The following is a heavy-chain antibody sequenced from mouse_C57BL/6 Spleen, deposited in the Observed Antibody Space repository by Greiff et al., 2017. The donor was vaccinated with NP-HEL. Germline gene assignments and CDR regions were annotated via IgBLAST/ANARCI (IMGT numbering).Heavy chain of an antibody. J-gene: IGHJ1*03. CDR2: IYPGDGDT. Sequence: VKVVESGAELVKPGASVKISCKASGYAFSSYWMNWVKQRPGKGLEWIGQIYPGDGDTNYNGKFKGKATLTADKSSSTAYMQLSSLTAEDSAVYFCARSKDYGSSYGYFDVWGTGTTVTVSS. CDR1: GYAFSSYW. CDR3: ARSKDYGSSYGYFDV. V-gene: IGHV1-80*01. D-gene: IGHD1-1*01.